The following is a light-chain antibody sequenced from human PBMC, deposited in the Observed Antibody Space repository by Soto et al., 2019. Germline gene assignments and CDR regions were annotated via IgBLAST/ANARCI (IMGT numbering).Light chain of an antibody. V-gene: IGLV2-14*01. J-gene: IGLJ1*01. CDR3: SSYTSSNTYV. Sequence: QSALTQPASVSGSPGQSITVSCTGTSSDVGGYNFVSWYQQYPGKAPKLMIFEVSNRPSGVSNRFSGSKSGNTASLTISGLQAEDEADYYCSSYTSSNTYVFGTGTKRTVL. CDR1: SSDVGGYNF. CDR2: EVS.